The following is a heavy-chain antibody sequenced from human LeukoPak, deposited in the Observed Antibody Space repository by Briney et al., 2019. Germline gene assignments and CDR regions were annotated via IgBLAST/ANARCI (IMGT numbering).Heavy chain of an antibody. D-gene: IGHD3-10*01. CDR1: GFTFSSYE. CDR3: ARVGSSGRDYYYYYYMDV. Sequence: GGSLRLSCAASGFTFSSYEMNWVRQAPGKGLEWVSVIYSGGSTYYADSVKGRFTISRDNSKNTLYLQMNSLRAEDTAVYYCARVGSSGRDYYYYYYMDVWGKGTTVTISS. J-gene: IGHJ6*03. CDR2: IYSGGST. V-gene: IGHV3-53*01.